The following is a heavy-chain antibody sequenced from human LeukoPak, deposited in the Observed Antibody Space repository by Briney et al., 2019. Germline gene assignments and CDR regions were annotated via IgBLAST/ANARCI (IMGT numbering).Heavy chain of an antibody. Sequence: KTSETLSLTCTVSGGSISSGGYYWSWIRQPPGKGLGWIGYIYHSGSTYYNPSLKSRVTISVDRSKNQFSLKLSSVTAADTAVYYCARDVPKFGFDPWGQGTLVTVSS. CDR1: GGSISSGGYY. J-gene: IGHJ5*02. CDR2: IYHSGST. V-gene: IGHV4-30-2*01. CDR3: ARDVPKFGFDP. D-gene: IGHD3-16*01.